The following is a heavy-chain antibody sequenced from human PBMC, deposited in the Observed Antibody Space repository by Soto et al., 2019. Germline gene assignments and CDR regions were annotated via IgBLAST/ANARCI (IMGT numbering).Heavy chain of an antibody. CDR1: GFTFSSYA. CDR2: ISYDGSNK. J-gene: IGHJ4*02. V-gene: IGHV3-30-3*01. CDR3: ARGPIVGSGWYKVGY. Sequence: GGSLRLSCAASGFTFSSYAMHWVRQAPGKGLEWVAVISYDGSNKYYADSVKGRFTISRDNSKNTLYLQMNSLRAEDTAVYYCARGPIVGSGWYKVGYWGQGTLVTVSS. D-gene: IGHD6-19*01.